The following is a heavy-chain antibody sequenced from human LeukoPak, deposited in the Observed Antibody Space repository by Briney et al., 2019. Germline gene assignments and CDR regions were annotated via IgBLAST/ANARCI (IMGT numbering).Heavy chain of an antibody. CDR2: INQDGSTK. D-gene: IGHD6-13*01. CDR3: ARSIAAAEIDY. V-gene: IGHV3-7*03. CDR1: GFSFSNSW. J-gene: IGHJ4*02. Sequence: TGRSLRLSCAATGFSFSNSWMTWVRQAPGKGPEWLANINQDGSTKNYVDAVEGRFTISRDNAKNSLYLQMNSLRAEDTAVYYCARSIAAAEIDYWGQGTLVTVSS.